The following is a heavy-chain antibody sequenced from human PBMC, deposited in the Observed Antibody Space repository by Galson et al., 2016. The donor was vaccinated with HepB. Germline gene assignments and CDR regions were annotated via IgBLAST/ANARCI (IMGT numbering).Heavy chain of an antibody. D-gene: IGHD3-22*01. CDR2: IHDSGST. V-gene: IGHV4-61*01. CDR3: ARASGPLTYYYDSSGYEDY. J-gene: IGHJ4*02. Sequence: SETLSLTCTVPGGSVSSGTYYWSWIRQPPGKGLEWIGYIHDSGSTNYNPSLKSRVPIPVDTSQNQFSLRLNSVTAADTAVYYRARASGPLTYYYDSSGYEDYWGQGTLVTVSS. CDR1: GGSVSSGTYY.